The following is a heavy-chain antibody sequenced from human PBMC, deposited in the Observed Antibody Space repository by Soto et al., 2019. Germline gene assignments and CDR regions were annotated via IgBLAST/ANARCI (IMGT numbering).Heavy chain of an antibody. CDR2: IKQDGSEK. Sequence: GESLKISCAASGFTFSSYWMSWVRQAPGKGLEWVANIKQDGSEKYYVDSVKGRFTISRDNAKNSLYLQMNSLRAEDTAVYYCARKGSSWYPEYYYYMDVWGKGTTVTVSS. CDR3: ARKGSSWYPEYYYYMDV. J-gene: IGHJ6*03. V-gene: IGHV3-7*01. CDR1: GFTFSSYW. D-gene: IGHD6-13*01.